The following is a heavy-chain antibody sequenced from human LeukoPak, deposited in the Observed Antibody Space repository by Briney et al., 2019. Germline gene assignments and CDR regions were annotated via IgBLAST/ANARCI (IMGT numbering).Heavy chain of an antibody. D-gene: IGHD2-15*01. J-gene: IGHJ5*02. CDR3: ARDVHCSGGSCYGNWFDP. CDR2: IIPIFGTA. CDR1: GYTFTSYD. V-gene: IGHV1-69*13. Sequence: SVKVSCKASGYTFTSYDINWVRQATGQGLEWMGGIIPIFGTANYAQKFQGRVTITADESTSTAYMELSSLRSEDTAVYYCARDVHCSGGSCYGNWFDPWGQGTLVTVSS.